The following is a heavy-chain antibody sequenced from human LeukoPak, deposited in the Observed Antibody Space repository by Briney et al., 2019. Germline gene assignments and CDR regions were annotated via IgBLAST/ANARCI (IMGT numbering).Heavy chain of an antibody. D-gene: IGHD3-22*01. V-gene: IGHV1-2*02. CDR3: ARDPAYYDSSGPATRFDP. J-gene: IGHJ5*02. CDR1: GYTFTGYY. Sequence: GASVKVSCKASGYTFTGYYMHWVRQAPGQGLEWMGWINPNSGGTNYAQKLQGRVTMIRDTSISTAYMELSRLRSDDTAVYYCARDPAYYDSSGPATRFDPWGQGTLVTVSS. CDR2: INPNSGGT.